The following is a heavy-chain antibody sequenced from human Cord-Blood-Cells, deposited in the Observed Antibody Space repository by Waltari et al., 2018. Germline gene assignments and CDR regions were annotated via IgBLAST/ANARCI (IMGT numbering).Heavy chain of an antibody. D-gene: IGHD7-27*01. CDR3: ARGNAGWGFAFDY. Sequence: QVQLVQSGAEVKKPGASVKVSCKASGYTFTSYASNWVRQATGQGVEWMGCMNPNSGNTGYAQKCQGRGTMTRKTSIRTAYMELSSLRSEDTAVYYCARGNAGWGFAFDYWGQGTLVTVSS. V-gene: IGHV1-8*01. CDR2: MNPNSGNT. J-gene: IGHJ4*02. CDR1: GYTFTSYA.